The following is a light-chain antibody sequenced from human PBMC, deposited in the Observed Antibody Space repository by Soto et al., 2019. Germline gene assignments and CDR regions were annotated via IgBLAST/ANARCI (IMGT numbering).Light chain of an antibody. J-gene: IGLJ1*01. CDR1: SSDVGGYNY. V-gene: IGLV2-14*01. CDR3: SPYTSSSTYV. CDR2: DVS. Sequence: QSALTQPASVSGPPGQSITISCTGTSSDVGGYNYVSWYQQHPGKAPKLMIYDVSNRPSGVSNRFSGSKSGNTASLTISGLQAEDEADYYCSPYTSSSTYVFGTGTKVTVL.